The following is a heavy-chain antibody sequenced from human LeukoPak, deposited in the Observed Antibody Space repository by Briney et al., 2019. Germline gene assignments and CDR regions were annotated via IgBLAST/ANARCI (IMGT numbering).Heavy chain of an antibody. CDR3: AKTASTVTTAFDD. V-gene: IGHV3-23*01. Sequence: QTGGSLRLSCAASGFTFSDYYMSWIRQAPGKGLEWVSSISAAGGSTYYADSVKGRFTISRDNSKNTLYVQMNSLRADDMARYYCAKTASTVTTAFDDWGQGTLVTVSS. CDR2: ISAAGGST. CDR1: GFTFSDYY. D-gene: IGHD4-17*01. J-gene: IGHJ4*02.